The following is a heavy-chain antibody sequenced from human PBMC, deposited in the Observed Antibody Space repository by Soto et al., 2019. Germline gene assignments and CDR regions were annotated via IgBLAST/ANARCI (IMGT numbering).Heavy chain of an antibody. CDR1: GYSFTSYW. J-gene: IGHJ4*02. Sequence: ESLKISCKGSGYSFTSYWIGRVRQMPGKGLEWMGIIYPGDSNTRYSPSFQGQVTISADKSISTAYLQWSSLKASDTAMYYCARRGYCSSTACYTVDYWGQGTLVVVS. CDR3: ARRGYCSSTACYTVDY. V-gene: IGHV5-51*01. D-gene: IGHD2-2*02. CDR2: IYPGDSNT.